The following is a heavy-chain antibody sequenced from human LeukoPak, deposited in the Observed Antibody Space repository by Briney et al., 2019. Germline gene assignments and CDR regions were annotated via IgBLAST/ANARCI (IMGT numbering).Heavy chain of an antibody. Sequence: GRSLRLSCAASGFTFSSYGMHWVRQAPGKGLEWVAVISYDGSNKYYADSVKGRFTISRDNSKNTLYLQMNSLRAEDTAVYYCAKDTAYYDILTGYPGDWGQGTLVTVSS. J-gene: IGHJ4*02. D-gene: IGHD3-9*01. V-gene: IGHV3-30*18. CDR1: GFTFSSYG. CDR2: ISYDGSNK. CDR3: AKDTAYYDILTGYPGD.